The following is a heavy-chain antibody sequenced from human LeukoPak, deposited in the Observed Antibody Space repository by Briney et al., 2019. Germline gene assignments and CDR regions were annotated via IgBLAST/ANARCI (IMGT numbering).Heavy chain of an antibody. D-gene: IGHD3-3*01. V-gene: IGHV1-69*13. CDR2: IIPIFGTA. Sequence: SVKVSFKASGGAFSSYAISWVRQAPGQGLEWMGGIIPIFGTANYAQKFQGRVTITADESTSTAYMELSSLRSEDTAVYYCARADGEITIFGVVTSDAFDIWGQGTMVTVSS. CDR1: GGAFSSYA. CDR3: ARADGEITIFGVVTSDAFDI. J-gene: IGHJ3*02.